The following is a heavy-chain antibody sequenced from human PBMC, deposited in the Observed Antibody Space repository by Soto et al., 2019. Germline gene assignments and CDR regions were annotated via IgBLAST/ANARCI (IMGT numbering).Heavy chain of an antibody. Sequence: LRLSCAASGFTFSSYEMNWVRQAPGKGLEWVSYISSSGSTIYYADSVKGLFTISRDNAKNSLYLQMNSLRAEDTAVYYCAREGVGAAIDYWGQGTLVTVSS. V-gene: IGHV3-48*03. CDR1: GFTFSSYE. J-gene: IGHJ4*02. CDR3: AREGVGAAIDY. CDR2: ISSSGSTI. D-gene: IGHD1-26*01.